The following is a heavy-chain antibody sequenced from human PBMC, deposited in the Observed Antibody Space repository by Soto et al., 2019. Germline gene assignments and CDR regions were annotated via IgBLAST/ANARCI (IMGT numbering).Heavy chain of an antibody. CDR2: ISGGGDAT. V-gene: IGHV3-23*01. CDR3: ARKVAGSTGRPDLWYFDL. Sequence: EVQLLDSGGGLVQPGGSLRLSCAASGFTFSGYALTWVRQAPGKGREWGSAISGGGDATFYADSVKGRFTISRDNSKNTLYLQMNTLRAEDTAVYYCARKVAGSTGRPDLWYFDLWGRGTLVTVSS. CDR1: GFTFSGYA. D-gene: IGHD3-10*01. J-gene: IGHJ2*01.